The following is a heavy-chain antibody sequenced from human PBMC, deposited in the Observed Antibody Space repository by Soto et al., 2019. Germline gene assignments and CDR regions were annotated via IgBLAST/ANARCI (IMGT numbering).Heavy chain of an antibody. V-gene: IGHV1-18*01. D-gene: IGHD5-12*01. CDR3: ARDGVGYSGYDWNYYGMDV. J-gene: IGHJ6*02. Sequence: GASVKVSCKASGYTFTSYGISWVRQAPGQGLEWMGWISAYNGNTNYAQKLQGRVTMTTDTSTSTAYMELRSLRSDDTAVYYCARDGVGYSGYDWNYYGMDVWGQGTTVTVSS. CDR2: ISAYNGNT. CDR1: GYTFTSYG.